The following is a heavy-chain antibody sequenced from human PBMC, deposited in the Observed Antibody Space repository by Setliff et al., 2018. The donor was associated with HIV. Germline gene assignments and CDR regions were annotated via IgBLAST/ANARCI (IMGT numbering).Heavy chain of an antibody. Sequence: GGSLRLSCVGSGLDLNNSSMTWVRQAPGKGLEWVSSISNSGDYTYYGDSLKGRFTISRDDSKNTLFLLVNRLRPEDTAVYYCAKVGGDGRFHYYQLDVWGKGTTVTVSS. V-gene: IGHV3-21*01. J-gene: IGHJ6*03. CDR3: AKVGGDGRFHYYQLDV. CDR1: GLDLNNSS. CDR2: ISNSGDYT. D-gene: IGHD2-21*02.